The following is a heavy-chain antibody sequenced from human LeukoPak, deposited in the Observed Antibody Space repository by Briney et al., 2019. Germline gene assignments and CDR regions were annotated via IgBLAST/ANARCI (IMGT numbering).Heavy chain of an antibody. J-gene: IGHJ4*02. CDR2: INHSGST. D-gene: IGHD3-10*01. V-gene: IGHV4-34*01. CDR1: GGSFSGYY. Sequence: SETLSLTCAVYGGSFSGYYWSWIRQPPGKGLEWIGEINHSGSTNYNPSLKSRVTISVDTSKNQFSLKLSSVTAADTAVYYCARGRSNYYGSGSYMDWGQGTLVTVSS. CDR3: ARGRSNYYGSGSYMD.